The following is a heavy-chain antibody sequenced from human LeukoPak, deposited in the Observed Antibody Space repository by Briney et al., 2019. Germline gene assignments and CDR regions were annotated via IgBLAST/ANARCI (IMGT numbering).Heavy chain of an antibody. D-gene: IGHD5-18*01. V-gene: IGHV3-74*01. CDR1: GFTFSSYW. CDR3: ARDPGYTYGFL. CDR2: INSDGSST. J-gene: IGHJ4*02. Sequence: GGSLRLSCAASGFTFSSYWMHWVRDAPGKGLVWVSRINSDGSSTSYADSVKGRFTISRDNAKNTLYLQMNSLRAEDTAVYHCARDPGYTYGFLWGQGTLVTVSS.